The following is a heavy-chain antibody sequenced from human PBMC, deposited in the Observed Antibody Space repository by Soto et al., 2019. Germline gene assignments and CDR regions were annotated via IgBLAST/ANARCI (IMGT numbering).Heavy chain of an antibody. J-gene: IGHJ6*03. Sequence: GGSLRLSCAASGFTVSSNYMSWVRQAPGKGLEWVSVIYSGGSTYYADSVKGRFTISRDNSKNTLYLQMNSLRAEDTAVYYCARDRVITMVRGVASPEDYYYYYMDVWGKGTTVTVSS. CDR1: GFTVSSNY. CDR3: ARDRVITMVRGVASPEDYYYYYMDV. D-gene: IGHD3-10*01. V-gene: IGHV3-66*01. CDR2: IYSGGST.